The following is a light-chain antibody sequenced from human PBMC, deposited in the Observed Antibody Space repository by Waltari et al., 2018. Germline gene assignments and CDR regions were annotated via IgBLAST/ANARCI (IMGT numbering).Light chain of an antibody. J-gene: IGLJ2*01. CDR2: KDS. Sequence: SYELTQPPSVSVSPGQTARITCSGDALPKQYAYWYQQKPGQAPVLVIYKDSERPSGLLGGFSGSSSGTTVAVTISGVQAEDEADYYCQSADSSGTYVVFGGGTKLTVL. V-gene: IGLV3-25*03. CDR3: QSADSSGTYVV. CDR1: ALPKQY.